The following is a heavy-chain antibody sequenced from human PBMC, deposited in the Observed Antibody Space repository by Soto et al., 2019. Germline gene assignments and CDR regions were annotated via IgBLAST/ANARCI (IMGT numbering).Heavy chain of an antibody. CDR2: INPNSGGT. CDR1: GYTFTGYY. V-gene: IGHV1-2*02. D-gene: IGHD6-13*01. Sequence: ASVKVSCKASGYTFTGYYMHWVRQAPGQGLEWMGWINPNSGGTNYAQKFQGRVTMTRDTSISTAHMELSRLRSDDTAVYYCARGYSSSWYWFDPWGQGTLVTFSS. CDR3: ARGYSSSWYWFDP. J-gene: IGHJ5*02.